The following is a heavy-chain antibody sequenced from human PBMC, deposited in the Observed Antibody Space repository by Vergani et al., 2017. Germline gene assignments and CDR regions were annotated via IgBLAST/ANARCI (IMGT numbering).Heavy chain of an antibody. CDR1: DSSIMTNSY. CDR2: IHHSGDT. CDR3: AGHRGAGCFFPSSYFCGMDV. J-gene: IGHJ6*02. Sequence: QVQLQESGPGLVKPSETLTLTCDVSDSSIMTNSYWGWLRQSPGEGLEWIGCIHHSGDTHYNSSLKSRVSISIVSSSKFSLSLTSVTAADTAVYYCAGHRGAGCFFPSSYFCGMDVWGHGTTVTVSS. D-gene: IGHD3-3*01. V-gene: IGHV4-38-2*01.